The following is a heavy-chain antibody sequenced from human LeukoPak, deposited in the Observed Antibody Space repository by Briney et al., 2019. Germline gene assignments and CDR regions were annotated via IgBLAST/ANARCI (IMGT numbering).Heavy chain of an antibody. V-gene: IGHV4-34*01. CDR1: GGCFSGYY. CDR3: ARAALRYFDWSLRFSAFDI. Sequence: SETLSLTCAVYGGCFSGYYWSWIREPPGKGLEWIGEINHSGSTNYNPSLKSRVTISVDTSKNQFSLKLSSVTAADTAVYYCARAALRYFDWSLRFSAFDIWGQGTMVTVSS. J-gene: IGHJ3*02. D-gene: IGHD3-9*01. CDR2: INHSGST.